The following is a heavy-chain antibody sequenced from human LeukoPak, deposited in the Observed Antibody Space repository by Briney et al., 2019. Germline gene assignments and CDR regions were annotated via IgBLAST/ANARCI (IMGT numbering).Heavy chain of an antibody. CDR2: MYYSGST. CDR3: ARAHSSSWYMDY. D-gene: IGHD6-13*01. CDR1: AGSISSYY. V-gene: IGHV4-59*01. Sequence: SETLSLTCTVSAGSISSYYWSRIRQPPGKGLEWIGYMYYSGSTNYNPSLKSRVTISLDTSNNQFSLKLTSVTAADTAVYYCARAHSSSWYMDYWGQGTLVTVSS. J-gene: IGHJ4*02.